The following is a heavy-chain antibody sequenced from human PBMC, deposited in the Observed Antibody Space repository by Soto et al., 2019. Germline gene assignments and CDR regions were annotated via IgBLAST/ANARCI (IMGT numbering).Heavy chain of an antibody. D-gene: IGHD2-21*01. CDR1: GFIFSDYS. Sequence: LRLSCAASGFIFSDYSMSWIRQAPGKGLEWVSYISSRDSTIYYADSVKGRFTISRDDAKKSLHLQMNSLRVEDTAVYYCARARPEIPGYYGMDVWGQGTTVTVSS. CDR3: ARARPEIPGYYGMDV. CDR2: ISSRDSTI. V-gene: IGHV3-11*01. J-gene: IGHJ6*02.